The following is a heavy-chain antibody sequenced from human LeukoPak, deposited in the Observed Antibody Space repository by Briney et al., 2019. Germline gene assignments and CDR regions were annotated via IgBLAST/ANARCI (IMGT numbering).Heavy chain of an antibody. D-gene: IGHD4-17*01. Sequence: GESLKISCKGSGYSFTNYWIGWVRQMPGKGLEWMTIIYPGDSETRYSPSFQGQVTISADKSIGTMYLQWSSLKASGTAMYYCARALRTGQGDYVPVLWGQGTLVIVSS. V-gene: IGHV5-51*01. CDR2: IYPGDSET. J-gene: IGHJ4*02. CDR1: GYSFTNYW. CDR3: ARALRTGQGDYVPVL.